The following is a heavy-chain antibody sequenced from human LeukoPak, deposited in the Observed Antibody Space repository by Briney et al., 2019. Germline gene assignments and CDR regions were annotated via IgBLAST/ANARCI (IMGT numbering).Heavy chain of an antibody. CDR2: INPNSGGT. Sequence: ASVTVSCKASGYTFTVYYMHWVRQAPGQGLEWMGWINPNSGGTNYAQKFQGRVTMTRDTSTSTVYLELSRLRSDDTAVYYCARELGPKYSYGPGFDYWGQGTLVIVSS. V-gene: IGHV1-2*02. J-gene: IGHJ4*02. D-gene: IGHD5-18*01. CDR1: GYTFTVYY. CDR3: ARELGPKYSYGPGFDY.